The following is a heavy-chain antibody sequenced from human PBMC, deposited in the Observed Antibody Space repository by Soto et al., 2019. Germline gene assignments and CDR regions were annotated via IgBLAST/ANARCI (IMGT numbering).Heavy chain of an antibody. D-gene: IGHD3-16*01. CDR3: ARWGKREGEASPPTDL. V-gene: IGHV3-30*03. CDR2: ISYDGTNA. J-gene: IGHJ5*02. CDR1: GFTFSGFG. Sequence: QEELVESGGGVVQPGRSLRLSCAASGFTFSGFGMHWVRQAPGKGLEWVAVISYDGTNAIYADSVKGRFSVSRDNSKNIVYLQMNSLRNEDPVMYSCARWGKREGEASPPTDLWGKGTLVTVSS.